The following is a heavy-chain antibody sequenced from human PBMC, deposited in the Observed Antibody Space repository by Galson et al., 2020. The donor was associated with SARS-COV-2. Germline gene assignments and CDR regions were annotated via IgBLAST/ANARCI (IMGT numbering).Heavy chain of an antibody. CDR2: IYYSGST. CDR1: GSSISSSSYY. J-gene: IGHJ4*02. V-gene: IGHV4-39*01. Sequence: SQTLSLTCTVYGSSISSSSYYWGWIRQPPGKGLEWIGSIYYSGSTYYNPSLKSRVTISVDTSKNQFSLKLSSVTAADTAVYYCARHLAASIHYWGQGTLVTVSS. D-gene: IGHD6-25*01. CDR3: ARHLAASIHY.